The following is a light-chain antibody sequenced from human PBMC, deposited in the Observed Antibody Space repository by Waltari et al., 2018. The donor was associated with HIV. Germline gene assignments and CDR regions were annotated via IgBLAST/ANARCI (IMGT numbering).Light chain of an antibody. CDR3: TGWDASLSEYV. Sequence: QSVLTQPPSASGTPGQRVTIPCSGRYSNIGSDNVYWYQHLPGTAPKLLIYKNIQRPSGVPDRFSGSKSGASAYLAISGLRSEDEADYYCTGWDASLSEYVFGPGTRVTV. CDR1: YSNIGSDN. V-gene: IGLV1-47*01. J-gene: IGLJ1*01. CDR2: KNI.